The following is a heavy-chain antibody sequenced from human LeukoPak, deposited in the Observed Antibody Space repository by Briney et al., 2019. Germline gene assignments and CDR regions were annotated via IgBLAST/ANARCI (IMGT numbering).Heavy chain of an antibody. D-gene: IGHD2-2*01. Sequence: SETLSLTCTVSGGSISSYYWSWIRQPPGKGLEWIGYIYYSGSTNYNPSLKSRVTIPVDTSKNQFSLKLSSVTAADTAVYYCARENRYCSSASCSYYYYMDVWGKGTTVTVSS. CDR2: IYYSGST. V-gene: IGHV4-59*01. J-gene: IGHJ6*03. CDR3: ARENRYCSSASCSYYYYMDV. CDR1: GGSISSYY.